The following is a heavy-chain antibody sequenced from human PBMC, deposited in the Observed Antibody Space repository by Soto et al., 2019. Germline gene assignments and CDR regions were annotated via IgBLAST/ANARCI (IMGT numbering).Heavy chain of an antibody. D-gene: IGHD1-26*01. Sequence: GGSLRLSCAASGFTFSSYAMHWVRQAPGKGLEWVAVISYDGSNKYYADSVKGRFTISRDNSKNTLYLQMNSLRAEDTAVYYCARGETALFDYWGQGTLVTVSS. CDR3: ARGETALFDY. J-gene: IGHJ4*02. CDR2: ISYDGSNK. V-gene: IGHV3-30-3*01. CDR1: GFTFSSYA.